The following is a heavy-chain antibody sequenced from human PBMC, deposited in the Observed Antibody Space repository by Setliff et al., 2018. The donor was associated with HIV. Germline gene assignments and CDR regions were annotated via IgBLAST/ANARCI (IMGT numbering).Heavy chain of an antibody. CDR2: SYYSSRT. J-gene: IGHJ3*02. D-gene: IGHD3-10*02. CDR1: DASISTSNFL. V-gene: IGHV4-39*02. Sequence: TLSLTCTVSDASISTSNFLWGWIRQSPGKGLEWIGSSYYSSRTYYNPSLKNRVTISADTSKNHLSLKLTSLTAADTAVYYCARPLTTSYYFWGEAFAIWGQGTMVTVSS. CDR3: ARPLTTSYYFWGEAFAI.